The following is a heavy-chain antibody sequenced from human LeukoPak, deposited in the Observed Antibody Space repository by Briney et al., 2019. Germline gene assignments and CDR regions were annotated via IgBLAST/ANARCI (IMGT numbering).Heavy chain of an antibody. CDR2: IIPIFSTA. D-gene: IGHD6-13*01. J-gene: IGHJ5*02. Sequence: ASVKVSCKASGGTFSSYAISWVRQAPGQGLEWMGGIIPIFSTANYAQKFQGRVTITADESTSTAYMELSSLRSEDTAVYYCAEGGQQTWFDPWGQGTLVTVSS. V-gene: IGHV1-69*13. CDR3: AEGGQQTWFDP. CDR1: GGTFSSYA.